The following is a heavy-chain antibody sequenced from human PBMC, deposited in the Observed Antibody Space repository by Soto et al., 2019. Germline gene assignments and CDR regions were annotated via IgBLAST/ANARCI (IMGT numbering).Heavy chain of an antibody. CDR2: ILYDGTNK. V-gene: IGHV3-30-3*01. D-gene: IGHD2-2*01. CDR3: ARVTVVPAAIPHELRNWYFDL. J-gene: IGHJ2*01. Sequence: QVKLVESGGGVVQPGRSLRLSCGASGFTFSGYSMHWVRQAPGKGLEWVAVILYDGTNKYYAASVRGRFTTSRDNSKDTLYLQMNSLRVEDTAVYYCARVTVVPAAIPHELRNWYFDLWGRGTLVTVSS. CDR1: GFTFSGYS.